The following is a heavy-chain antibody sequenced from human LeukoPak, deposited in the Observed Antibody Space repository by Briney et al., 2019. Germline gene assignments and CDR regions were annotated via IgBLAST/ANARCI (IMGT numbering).Heavy chain of an antibody. D-gene: IGHD4-23*01. Sequence: SETLSLTCTVSGGSISSGGYYWSWIRQPPGKGLEWIGYIYHSGSTYYNPSLKSRVTISVDRSKNQFSLKLSSVTAADTAVYYCAAAERYFDYPVVTPDYYMDVWGKGTTVTVSS. V-gene: IGHV4-30-2*01. CDR2: IYHSGST. J-gene: IGHJ6*03. CDR3: AAAERYFDYPVVTPDYYMDV. CDR1: GGSISSGGYY.